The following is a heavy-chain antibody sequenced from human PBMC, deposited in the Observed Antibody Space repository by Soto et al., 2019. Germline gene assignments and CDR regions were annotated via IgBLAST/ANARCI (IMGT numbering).Heavy chain of an antibody. CDR1: GFTVSSNY. CDR2: IYSGGST. CDR3: ARGGYGCTNGVCYAFDI. D-gene: IGHD2-8*01. J-gene: IGHJ3*02. Sequence: EVQLVESGGGLVQPGGSLRLSCAASGFTVSSNYMSWVRQAAGKGLEWVSVIYSGGSTYYADSVKGRFTISRHNSKNTLYLQMNSLRAEDTAVYYCARGGYGCTNGVCYAFDIWGQGTMVTVSS. V-gene: IGHV3-53*04.